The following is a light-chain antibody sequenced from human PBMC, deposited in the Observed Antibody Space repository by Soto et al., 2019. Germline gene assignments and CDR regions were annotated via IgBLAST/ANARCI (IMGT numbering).Light chain of an antibody. V-gene: IGLV2-14*03. CDR3: SSYTTSSTPCV. Sequence: QSVLTQPASVSGSPGQSISISCTGTSSDVGGYDYVSWYQHHPGKAPKLIICDVSGRPSGVSNRFSGSKSGNTASLTISGLQAEDEGDYYCSSYTTSSTPCVFGTGTKVTVL. CDR2: DVS. J-gene: IGLJ1*01. CDR1: SSDVGGYDY.